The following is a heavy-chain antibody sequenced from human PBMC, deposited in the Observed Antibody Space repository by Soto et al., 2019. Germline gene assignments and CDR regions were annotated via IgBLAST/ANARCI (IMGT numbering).Heavy chain of an antibody. D-gene: IGHD3-3*01. Sequence: SETLSLTCTVSGGSISSGDYYWSWIRQPPGKGLEWIGYIYYSGSTYYNPSLKSRVTISVDTSKNQFSLKLSSVTAADTAVYYCARGSVGYDFWSGYPNWFDPWGQGTLVTVSS. V-gene: IGHV4-30-4*01. CDR2: IYYSGST. J-gene: IGHJ5*02. CDR3: ARGSVGYDFWSGYPNWFDP. CDR1: GGSISSGDYY.